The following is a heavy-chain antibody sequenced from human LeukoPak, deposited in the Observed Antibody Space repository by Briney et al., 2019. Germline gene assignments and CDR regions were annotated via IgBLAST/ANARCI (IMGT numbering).Heavy chain of an antibody. D-gene: IGHD2-21*02. CDR3: IKSGVVTTAFDY. CDR1: GGSISSYY. J-gene: IGHJ4*02. V-gene: IGHV4-59*04. CDR2: IYYSGST. Sequence: PSETLSLTCTVSGGSISSYYWSWIRQPPGKGLEWIGSIYYSGSTYYNPSLKSRVTISVDTSKNQFSLKLSSVTAADTAVYYCIKSGVVTTAFDYWGQGTLVTVSS.